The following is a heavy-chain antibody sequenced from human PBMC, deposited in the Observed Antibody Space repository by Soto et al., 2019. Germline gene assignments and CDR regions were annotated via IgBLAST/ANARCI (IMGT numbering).Heavy chain of an antibody. D-gene: IGHD5-12*01. J-gene: IGHJ4*02. CDR2: IYHSEST. Sequence: HLQLQESGSGLVKPSQTLSLTCAVSGGSISSGGYSWSWIRQPPGKGLEWIGYIYHSESTYYNPSLKSRVTIAVDRSKNQCSLKLSSVTAADTAVYCCAAGGGLPRYYWGEGTLVTVSS. CDR1: GGSISSGGYS. V-gene: IGHV4-30-2*01. CDR3: AAGGGLPRYY.